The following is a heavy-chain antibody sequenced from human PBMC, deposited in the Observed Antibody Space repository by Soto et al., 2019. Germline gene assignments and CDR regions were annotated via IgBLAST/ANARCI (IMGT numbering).Heavy chain of an antibody. V-gene: IGHV1-8*01. CDR1: GYTFTSYD. CDR2: MNPNRGNT. D-gene: IGHD3-9*01. Sequence: QVQLVQSGAEVKKPGASVKVSCKASGYTFTSYDINWVRQATGQGLEWMGWMNPNRGNTGYAQKLQGRVNMSRNPSISTDYMELSSLRCEDTAVYYCARAPHRRHYDILTGYYRYYYYYGMEVWGQGTTVTVSS. CDR3: ARAPHRRHYDILTGYYRYYYYYGMEV. J-gene: IGHJ6*02.